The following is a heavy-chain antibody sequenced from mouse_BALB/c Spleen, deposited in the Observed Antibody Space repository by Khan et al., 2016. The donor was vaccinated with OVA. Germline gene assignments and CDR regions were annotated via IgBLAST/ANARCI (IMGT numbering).Heavy chain of an antibody. V-gene: IGHV1S81*02. Sequence: VQLQQSGAELVKAGASVKMSCKASGYTFTSYWMHWVKQRLGQGLEWFAETNPTNGRTYYNEKFKSKATLTVDKSSRTAYMQLSGPTFEDSAVYYCARIKKIVATYFDYWGQGTTLTVSS. CDR3: ARIKKIVATYFDY. CDR1: GYTFTSYW. D-gene: IGHD1-1*01. J-gene: IGHJ2*01. CDR2: TNPTNGRT.